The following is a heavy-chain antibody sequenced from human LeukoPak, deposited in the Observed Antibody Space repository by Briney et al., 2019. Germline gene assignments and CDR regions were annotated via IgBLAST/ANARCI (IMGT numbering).Heavy chain of an antibody. J-gene: IGHJ6*03. CDR1: GFTFSSYW. CDR3: ARVRPHRWRVEEQGGYTSYLDV. D-gene: IGHD2-2*02. Sequence: GGSLRLSCAAAGFTFSSYWMTWVRQAPGKGLEWVANIKQDGSEKFYVDSVKGRFTISRDSAKNSLYLQMNSLRAEDTAVYYCARVRPHRWRVEEQGGYTSYLDVGGKGTTVTSP. CDR2: IKQDGSEK. V-gene: IGHV3-7*04.